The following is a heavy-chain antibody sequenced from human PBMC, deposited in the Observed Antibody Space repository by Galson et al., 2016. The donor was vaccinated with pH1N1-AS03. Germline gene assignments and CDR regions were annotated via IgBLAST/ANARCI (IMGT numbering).Heavy chain of an antibody. V-gene: IGHV3-11*01. J-gene: IGHJ4*02. CDR2: LGSAPSTT. D-gene: IGHD2-2*01. CDR3: ARGIGITVSTPDF. Sequence: SLRLSCAGSGFSVNDYYMIWIRQAPGKGLECVSYLGSAPSTTYYTDSVKGRFTVSKDNAKNSLLLQMSSLRAKDTAMYYCARGIGITVSTPDFWGRGTFVTVSS. CDR1: GFSVNDYY.